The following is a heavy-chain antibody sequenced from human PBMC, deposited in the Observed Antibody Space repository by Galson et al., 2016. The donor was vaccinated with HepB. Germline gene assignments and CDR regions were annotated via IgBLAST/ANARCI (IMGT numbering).Heavy chain of an antibody. CDR3: AKGRSLAAAVSIWFDP. D-gene: IGHD6-13*01. V-gene: IGHV3-23*01. J-gene: IGHJ5*02. CDR1: GFIFSNYA. Sequence: SLRLSCAASGFIFSNYAMSWVRQAPGKGLEWVSSISGSGGSTFYADSVKGRFTISRDNSNNTLFLQMNSLSAEDTAVYYCAKGRSLAAAVSIWFDPWGQGTLVTVSS. CDR2: ISGSGGST.